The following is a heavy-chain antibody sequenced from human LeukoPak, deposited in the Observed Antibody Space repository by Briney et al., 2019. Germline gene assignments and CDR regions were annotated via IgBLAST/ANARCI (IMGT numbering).Heavy chain of an antibody. CDR2: ISGDSSDI. J-gene: IGHJ4*02. V-gene: IGHV3-21*01. CDR3: ARRGYSDSSGYDY. CDR1: GFTFSSYG. Sequence: PGGSLRLSCAASGFTFSSYGMHWVRQAPGKGLEWVSSISGDSSDIYYAGSVMGRSTISRDNAKNSVYLQINSLRAEDTAIYYCARRGYSDSSGYDYWGQGTLVTVSS. D-gene: IGHD3-22*01.